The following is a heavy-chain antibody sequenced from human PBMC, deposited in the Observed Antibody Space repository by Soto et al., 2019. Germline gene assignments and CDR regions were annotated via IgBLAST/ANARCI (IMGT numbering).Heavy chain of an antibody. Sequence: ASVKVSCKASGGTFSSYAISWVRQAPGQGLEWMGGIIPIFGTANYAQKFQGRVTITADESTSTAYMELSSLRSEDTAVYYCARDDVDTAMPYGMDVWGQGTTVTVSS. CDR2: IIPIFGTA. V-gene: IGHV1-69*13. CDR3: ARDDVDTAMPYGMDV. CDR1: GGTFSSYA. J-gene: IGHJ6*02. D-gene: IGHD5-18*01.